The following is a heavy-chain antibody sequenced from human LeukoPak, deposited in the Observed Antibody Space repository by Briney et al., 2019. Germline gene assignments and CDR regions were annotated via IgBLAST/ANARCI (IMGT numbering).Heavy chain of an antibody. V-gene: IGHV3-74*01. J-gene: IGHJ4*02. CDR2: IDTDGSST. Sequence: GGSLRLSCAASGFTFSSYWMHWVRQAPGKGLVWVSRIDTDGSSTSYADSVKGRFTISRDNSKNMLYLQMNSLRAEDTAVYYCANTPYGGYDRDPDYWGQGTLVTVSS. CDR1: GFTFSSYW. CDR3: ANTPYGGYDRDPDY. D-gene: IGHD5-12*01.